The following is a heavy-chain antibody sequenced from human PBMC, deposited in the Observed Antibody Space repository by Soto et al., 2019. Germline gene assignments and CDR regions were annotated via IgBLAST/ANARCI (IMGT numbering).Heavy chain of an antibody. J-gene: IGHJ4*02. CDR1: GLPFSSHA. Sequence: EVQLLESGGGLVQPGGSLRLSCAASGLPFSSHAMSWVRQAPGKGLEWVSSISISGGNTYYADSVRGRFTISRDNSKNTLYLHMNSLPAEDTAIDYCANEIRPNDYWGQGTLVTVSS. CDR2: ISISGGNT. CDR3: ANEIRPNDY. D-gene: IGHD4-17*01. V-gene: IGHV3-23*01.